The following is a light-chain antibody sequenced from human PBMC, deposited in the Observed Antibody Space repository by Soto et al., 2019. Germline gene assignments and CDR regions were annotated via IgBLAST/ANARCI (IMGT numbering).Light chain of an antibody. CDR2: TAS. J-gene: IGKJ4*01. CDR3: QQYGTSPLT. CDR1: QTVAGTS. V-gene: IGKV3-20*01. Sequence: EIVLTQSPGTLSLSPGERAILSCRASQTVAGTSLAWYQQKPGQAPRVLIYTASSRATGIPDRFSGSGSGTDFTLIISRLEPEDFAVYYCQQYGTSPLTFGGGTKVEI.